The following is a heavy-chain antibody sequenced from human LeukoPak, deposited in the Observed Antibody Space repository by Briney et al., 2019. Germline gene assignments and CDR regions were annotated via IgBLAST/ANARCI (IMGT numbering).Heavy chain of an antibody. Sequence: ASVKVSCKASVYTFTSYDINWVRQATGHGLEGMGWMNAKSGKTVYAQKVQRRVTITRNTSISTAYMELSSLRSEDTAVYYCPRRVQSRLLEWYYFDYWGQGTLVTVSS. CDR3: PRRVQSRLLEWYYFDY. V-gene: IGHV1-8*03. J-gene: IGHJ4*02. D-gene: IGHD3-3*01. CDR1: VYTFTSYD. CDR2: MNAKSGKT.